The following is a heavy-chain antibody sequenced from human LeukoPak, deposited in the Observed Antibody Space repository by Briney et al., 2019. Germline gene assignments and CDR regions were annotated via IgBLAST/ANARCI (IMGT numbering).Heavy chain of an antibody. Sequence: NPSGTLSLTCGVSGGSISGTNWWSWVRPPPGKGLEWIGYIHFSGSTKYNPSHRGRVDISVDTSTNQFSLRLTSVTAADTALYFCARHIYGDSVAFDIWGQGTLVTVSS. CDR3: ARHIYGDSVAFDI. CDR1: GGSISGTNW. V-gene: IGHV4-4*02. CDR2: IHFSGST. D-gene: IGHD4-17*01. J-gene: IGHJ3*02.